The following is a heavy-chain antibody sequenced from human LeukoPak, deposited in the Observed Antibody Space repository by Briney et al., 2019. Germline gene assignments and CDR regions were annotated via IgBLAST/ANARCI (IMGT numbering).Heavy chain of an antibody. V-gene: IGHV1-69*05. Sequence: ASVKVSCKASGGTFSSYAISWVRQAPGQGLEWMGGIIPIFGTANYAQKFQGRVTITTDESTSTAYMELSSLRSEDTAVYYCARDPIPQFTMIVVDIDPDYWGQGTLVTVSS. CDR2: IIPIFGTA. J-gene: IGHJ4*02. D-gene: IGHD3-22*01. CDR3: ARDPIPQFTMIVVDIDPDY. CDR1: GGTFSSYA.